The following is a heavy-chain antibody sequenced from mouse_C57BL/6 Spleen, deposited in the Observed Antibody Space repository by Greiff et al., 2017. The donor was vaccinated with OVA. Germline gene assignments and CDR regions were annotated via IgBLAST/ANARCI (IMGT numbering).Heavy chain of an antibody. D-gene: IGHD1-1*01. Sequence: QVQLQQSGPELVKPGASVKISCKASGYAFSSSWMNWVKQRPGKGFEWIGRIYPGDGDTNYNGKFKGKATLTADKSSSTAYMQLSSLTSEDSAVYFCARKDYGSSDFDYWGQGTTLTVSS. V-gene: IGHV1-82*01. CDR2: IYPGDGDT. CDR3: ARKDYGSSDFDY. CDR1: GYAFSSSW. J-gene: IGHJ2*01.